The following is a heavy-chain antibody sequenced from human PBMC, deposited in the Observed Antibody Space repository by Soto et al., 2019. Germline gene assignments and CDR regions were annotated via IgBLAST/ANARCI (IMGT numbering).Heavy chain of an antibody. V-gene: IGHV4-34*01. D-gene: IGHD4-4*01. CDR2: INHSGST. Sequence: SETLSLTCAVYGGSFSGYYWSWIRQPPGKGLEWIGEINHSGSTNYNPSLKSRVTISVDTSKNQFSLKLSSVTAADTAVYYCARTPYSNYGIDYWGQGTLVTVST. J-gene: IGHJ4*02. CDR1: GGSFSGYY. CDR3: ARTPYSNYGIDY.